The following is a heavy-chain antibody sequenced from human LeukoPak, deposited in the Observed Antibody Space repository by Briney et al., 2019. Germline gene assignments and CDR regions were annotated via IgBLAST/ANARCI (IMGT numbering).Heavy chain of an antibody. J-gene: IGHJ5*02. V-gene: IGHV4-34*01. Sequence: SETLSLTCAVYGGSFSGYYWSWIRQPPGKGLEWIGEINHSGSTNYNPSLKSRVTISVDKSKTQFSLKLSSVTAADTAVYYCARGGYYGDYDHWGQGTLVTVSS. CDR1: GGSFSGYY. CDR2: INHSGST. CDR3: ARGGYYGDYDH. D-gene: IGHD4-17*01.